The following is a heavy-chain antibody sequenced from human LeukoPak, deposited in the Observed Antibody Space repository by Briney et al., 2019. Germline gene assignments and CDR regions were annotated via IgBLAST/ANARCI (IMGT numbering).Heavy chain of an antibody. J-gene: IGHJ5*02. CDR3: TRGPPRVTWFDP. CDR1: GGSISTYY. Sequence: SETLSLTCTVSGGSISTYYGNWIRQAPGKGLEWIGYIYYSGSTNYNPSLKSRVAMSVDTSRNQFSLKLRSVTAADTAVYYCTRGPPRVTWFDPWGQGTLVTVSS. V-gene: IGHV4-59*01. CDR2: IYYSGST.